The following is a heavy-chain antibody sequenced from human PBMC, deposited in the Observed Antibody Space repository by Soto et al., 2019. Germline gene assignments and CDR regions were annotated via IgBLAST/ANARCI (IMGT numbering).Heavy chain of an antibody. CDR2: ISYDGSNK. J-gene: IGHJ4*02. V-gene: IGHV3-30-3*01. Sequence: GGSLRLSCASSGFTFSSYAMHWVRQAPGKGLEWVAVISYDGSNKYYADPVKGRFTISRDNSKNTLYLQMNSLRAEDTAVYYCARGMGYYDSSGYYLFDHWGQGTLVTVSS. CDR1: GFTFSSYA. D-gene: IGHD3-22*01. CDR3: ARGMGYYDSSGYYLFDH.